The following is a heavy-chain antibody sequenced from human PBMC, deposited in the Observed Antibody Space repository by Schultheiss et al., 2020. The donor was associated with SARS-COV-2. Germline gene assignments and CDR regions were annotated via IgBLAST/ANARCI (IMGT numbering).Heavy chain of an antibody. CDR3: AADDRGSRDFQH. CDR2: INPSVGST. D-gene: IGHD5-12*01. V-gene: IGHV1-46*01. Sequence: ASVKVSCKASGYTFTSYGISWVRQAPGQGLEWMGIINPSVGSTSYALRFQGRVTITRDMSTSTAYMELSSLRSEDTAVYYCAADDRGSRDFQHWGQGTLVTVSS. J-gene: IGHJ1*01. CDR1: GYTFTSYG.